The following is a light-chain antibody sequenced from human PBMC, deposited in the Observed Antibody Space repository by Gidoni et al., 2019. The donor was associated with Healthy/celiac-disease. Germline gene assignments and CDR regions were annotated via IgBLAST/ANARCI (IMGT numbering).Light chain of an antibody. CDR2: AAS. V-gene: IGKV1-39*01. Sequence: DIQMTQSPSSLSASVGDRVTITCRASPSITSYLNWYQQKPGKAPKLLIYAASSLQSGVPSRFSGSGSGTDFTLTISSLQPEDFATYYCQQSYSTSSITFGQGTRLEIK. CDR1: PSITSY. J-gene: IGKJ5*01. CDR3: QQSYSTSSIT.